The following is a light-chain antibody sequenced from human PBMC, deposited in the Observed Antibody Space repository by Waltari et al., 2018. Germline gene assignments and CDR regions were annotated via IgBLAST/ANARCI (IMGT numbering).Light chain of an antibody. CDR3: QQVNSFPLT. CDR2: LGS. V-gene: IGKV2-28*01. J-gene: IGKJ4*01. CDR1: QSLLHSNGYNY. Sequence: DIVMTQSPLSLPVTPGEPASISCRSSQSLLHSNGYNYLDWYLQKPGQSPQLLIYLGSNRASGVPDRFSGSGSGTEFTLTISSLQPEDFATYYCQQVNSFPLTFGGGTKVEIK.